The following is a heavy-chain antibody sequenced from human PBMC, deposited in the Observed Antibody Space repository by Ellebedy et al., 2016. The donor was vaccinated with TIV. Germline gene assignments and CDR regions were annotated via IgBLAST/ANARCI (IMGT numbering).Heavy chain of an antibody. D-gene: IGHD1-1*01. CDR2: ISYDGSKK. CDR1: GFTFSSYG. V-gene: IGHV3-30*18. J-gene: IGHJ3*02. CDR3: AKDLRQRRPETAFDI. Sequence: GESLKISXAASGFTFSSYGMHWVRQAPGKGLEWVAVISYDGSKKSYADSVKGRFTISRDNSKNTLYLQMNSLRAEDTAVYYCAKDLRQRRPETAFDIWGQGTMVTVSS.